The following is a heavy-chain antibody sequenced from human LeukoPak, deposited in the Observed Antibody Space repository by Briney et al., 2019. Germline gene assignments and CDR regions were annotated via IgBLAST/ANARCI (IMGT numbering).Heavy chain of an antibody. CDR2: IIPIFGTA. V-gene: IGHV1-69*05. CDR1: GGTFSSYA. D-gene: IGHD2-8*01. Sequence: EASVKVSCKASGGTFSSYAISWVRQAPGQGLEWMGGIIPIFGTANYAQKLQGRVTMTTDTSTSTAYMELRSLRSDDTAVYYCARGSNGWAINPYCTNGVCYFDYWGQGTLVTVSS. J-gene: IGHJ4*02. CDR3: ARGSNGWAINPYCTNGVCYFDY.